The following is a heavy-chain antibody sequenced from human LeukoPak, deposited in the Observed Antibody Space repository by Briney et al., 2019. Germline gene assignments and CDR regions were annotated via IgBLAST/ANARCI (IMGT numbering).Heavy chain of an antibody. CDR2: ISWNSGSI. J-gene: IGHJ1*01. CDR3: AKDFATYCSGGCDFQH. D-gene: IGHD2-15*01. V-gene: IGHV3-9*01. Sequence: GGSLRLSCAASGFTFDDYAMHWVRQAPGKGLEWVSGISWNSGSIGYADSVKGRFTISRDHSKNTLFLQMNSLRAEDTAVYYCAKDFATYCSGGCDFQHWGQGTLVTVSS. CDR1: GFTFDDYA.